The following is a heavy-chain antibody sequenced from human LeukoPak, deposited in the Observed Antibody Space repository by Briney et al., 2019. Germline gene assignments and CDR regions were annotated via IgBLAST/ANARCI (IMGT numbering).Heavy chain of an antibody. CDR1: GGSISGNHYY. CDR3: ARGYDC. D-gene: IGHD3-16*01. V-gene: IGHV4-39*01. Sequence: SETLSLTCTVSGGSISGNHYYWAWIRPPPGKGLDWIGIINYSGNTYYHPPLWSRATISVDTSTTQFPLNLHSVTASDTAVYYCARGYDCWGQGTLVAVSS. CDR2: INYSGNT. J-gene: IGHJ4*02.